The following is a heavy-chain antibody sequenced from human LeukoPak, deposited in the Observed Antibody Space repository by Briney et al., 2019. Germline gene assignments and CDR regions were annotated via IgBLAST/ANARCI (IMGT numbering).Heavy chain of an antibody. Sequence: GGALRLSCAASGLTFNIFGMTWVRQPPGRGLEWVSSIGGGDPYYADSVKGRFTVSRDNSKNTLYLQMNSLSAEDTAVYYCALKMATATHDAFDIWGQGTMVTVSS. CDR2: IGGGDP. J-gene: IGHJ3*02. D-gene: IGHD5-24*01. V-gene: IGHV3-23*01. CDR3: ALKMATATHDAFDI. CDR1: GLTFNIFG.